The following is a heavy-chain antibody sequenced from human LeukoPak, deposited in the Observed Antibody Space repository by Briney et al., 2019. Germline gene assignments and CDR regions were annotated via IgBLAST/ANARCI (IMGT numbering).Heavy chain of an antibody. V-gene: IGHV5-51*01. CDR1: GYSFTSYW. CDR3: ASGSYCSGGSCYGAGDYYYGMDV. Sequence: GESLKISCKGSGYSFTSYWIGWVRPMPGKGLEWMGIIYPGDSDTRYSPSFQGQVTISADKSISTAYLQWSSLKASDTAMYYCASGSYCSGGSCYGAGDYYYGMDVWGQGTTVTVSS. CDR2: IYPGDSDT. J-gene: IGHJ6*02. D-gene: IGHD2-15*01.